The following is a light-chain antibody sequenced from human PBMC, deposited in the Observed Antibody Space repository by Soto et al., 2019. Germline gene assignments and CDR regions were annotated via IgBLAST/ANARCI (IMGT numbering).Light chain of an antibody. CDR2: DAS. CDR1: QSISSC. Sequence: DIQMTQSPSTLSSSVGDRVTLTCRASQSISSCLAWYQKKPGKAPKLLIYDASSLESGVPSRFSGSGSGTEFTLTISSLQPDDFATYYCQQYNSYSQGTFGQGTKVDIK. V-gene: IGKV1-5*01. J-gene: IGKJ1*01. CDR3: QQYNSYSQGT.